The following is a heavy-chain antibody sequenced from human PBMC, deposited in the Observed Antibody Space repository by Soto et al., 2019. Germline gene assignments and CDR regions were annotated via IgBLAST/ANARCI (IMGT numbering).Heavy chain of an antibody. CDR2: IKPDGSEK. V-gene: IGHV3-7*01. CDR3: TRNPWGVAGIDY. D-gene: IGHD6-19*01. J-gene: IGHJ4*02. Sequence: LRLSCAASGFTLTTYWMSWVRQAPGKGLEWVANIKPDGSEKYYVDSVKGRFTISRDSANNSLYLNMNSLRAEDTAVYYCTRNPWGVAGIDYWGQGTPVTVSS. CDR1: GFTLTTYW.